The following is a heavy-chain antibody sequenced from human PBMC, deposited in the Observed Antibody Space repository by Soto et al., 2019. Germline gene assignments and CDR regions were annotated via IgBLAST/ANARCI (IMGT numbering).Heavy chain of an antibody. CDR1: A. Sequence: AMSWVRQAPGKGLEWVSAISGSGGSAYYADSVKGRFTISRDNSKNTLYLQMNSLRAEDTAVYYCAKVYYDSSGYYSNWGQGTLVTVSS. V-gene: IGHV3-23*01. D-gene: IGHD3-22*01. J-gene: IGHJ4*02. CDR3: AKVYYDSSGYYSN. CDR2: ISGSGGSA.